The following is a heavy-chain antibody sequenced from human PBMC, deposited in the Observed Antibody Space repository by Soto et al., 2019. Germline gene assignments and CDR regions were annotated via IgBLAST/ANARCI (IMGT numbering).Heavy chain of an antibody. J-gene: IGHJ6*02. Sequence: GASVKVSCKASGYTFTTYGISWVRQAPGQGLEWLGWINTHNGNTNYAQNLQGRVIMTADTSTSTAYMELRSLRFDDTAIYYCTREGSAPYYYYGMDAWGQGTTVTVSS. CDR1: GYTFTTYG. CDR3: TREGSAPYYYYGMDA. CDR2: INTHNGNT. D-gene: IGHD3-10*01. V-gene: IGHV1-18*01.